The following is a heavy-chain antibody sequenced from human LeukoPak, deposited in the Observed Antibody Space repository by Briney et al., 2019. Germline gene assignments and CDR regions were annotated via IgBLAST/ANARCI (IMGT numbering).Heavy chain of an antibody. CDR1: GFTFSAYW. J-gene: IGHJ4*02. V-gene: IGHV3-7*05. CDR3: ARDDYLGY. CDR2: IKQDGSGT. Sequence: GGSLRLSCAASGFTFSAYWMAWVRQAPGRGLEWVAHIKQDGSGTNYVDPVKGRFTISRDNAKNSVYLQMNSVRAEDTAVNYCARDDYLGYWGQGTLVTVSS. D-gene: IGHD3-16*01.